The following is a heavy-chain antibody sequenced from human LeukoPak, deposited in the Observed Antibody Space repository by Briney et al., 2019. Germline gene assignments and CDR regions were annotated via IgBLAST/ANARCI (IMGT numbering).Heavy chain of an antibody. D-gene: IGHD3-9*01. J-gene: IGHJ4*02. CDR3: ARARRFLTGSPSDY. V-gene: IGHV4-39*01. CDR1: GGSISSSSYY. Sequence: TSETLSLTCTVSGGSISSSSYYWGWIRQPPGKGLEWIGSIYYSGSTYYNPSLKSRVTISVDTSKNQFSLKLSSVTAADTAVYYCARARRFLTGSPSDYWGQGTLVTVSS. CDR2: IYYSGST.